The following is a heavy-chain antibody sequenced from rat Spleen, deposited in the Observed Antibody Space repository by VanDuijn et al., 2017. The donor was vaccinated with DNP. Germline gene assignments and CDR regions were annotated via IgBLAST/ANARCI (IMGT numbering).Heavy chain of an antibody. V-gene: IGHV2S18*01. CDR1: GFSLTSYN. J-gene: IGHJ2*01. D-gene: IGHD1-1*01. CDR2: IWSDGDT. CDR3: ARDGQWDYLDY. Sequence: QVQLKESGPGLVQPSQTLSLTCTFSGFSLTSYNVPWVRRPSGKRLEWIGRIWSDGDTSYNSAFTSRLSIRRDTSTSQVFLKLNSLQAEDTATYYCARDGQWDYLDYWGQGVMVTVSS.